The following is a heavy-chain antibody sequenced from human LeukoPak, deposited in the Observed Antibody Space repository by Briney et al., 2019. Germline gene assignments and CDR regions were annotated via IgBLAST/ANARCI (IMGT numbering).Heavy chain of an antibody. CDR3: AGHTEPDY. D-gene: IGHD1-26*01. J-gene: IGHJ4*02. CDR1: EFTVSNNY. V-gene: IGHV3-66*04. CDR2: LYSGGRA. Sequence: GGSPRLSCAASEFTVSNNYMSWVRQAPGKGLEWVSVLYSGGRAYYTDSVNGRFTISRDNSKNTLYLQMNSLRAEDTAIYYCAGHTEPDYWGQGTLVTVSS.